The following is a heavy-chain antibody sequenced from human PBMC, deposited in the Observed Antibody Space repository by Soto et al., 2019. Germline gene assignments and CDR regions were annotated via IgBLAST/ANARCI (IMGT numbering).Heavy chain of an antibody. V-gene: IGHV3-72*01. J-gene: IGHJ4*02. Sequence: PGGSLRLSCTASGFTFSDSYMDWVRQAPGKGLDWVGRVRSKANSYTTEYAASVKGRFTVSRDDSKNSLYLQMNSLKTEDTAVYYCVKGHLALDNWGPGTLVTVSS. CDR1: GFTFSDSY. CDR3: VKGHLALDN. CDR2: VRSKANSYTT.